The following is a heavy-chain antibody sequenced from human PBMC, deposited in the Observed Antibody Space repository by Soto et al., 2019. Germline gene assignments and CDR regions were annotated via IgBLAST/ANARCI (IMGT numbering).Heavy chain of an antibody. Sequence: PSETLSLTCTVSGGSISSYYWSWIRQPPGKGLEWIGYIYYSGSTNYNPSLKSRVTISVDTSKNQFSLKLSSVTAADTAVYYCARDLVGLGGGSSWYFDYWGQGTLVTVSS. CDR3: ARDLVGLGGGSSWYFDY. V-gene: IGHV4-59*01. J-gene: IGHJ4*02. CDR2: IYYSGST. D-gene: IGHD6-13*01. CDR1: GGSISSYY.